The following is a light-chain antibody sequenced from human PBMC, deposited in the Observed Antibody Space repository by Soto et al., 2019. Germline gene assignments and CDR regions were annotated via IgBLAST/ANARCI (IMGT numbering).Light chain of an antibody. V-gene: IGLV2-8*01. CDR1: NSDIGAYDY. CDR3: SSYAGNTNSV. Sequence: QSALTQPPSASGSLGQSVTISCTGTNSDIGAYDYVSWYQQHPGKAPKLIIYDINKWPSGVPVRFSGSKSANTASLTVSGLQADDEAYYFCSSYAGNTNSVFGTGTKLTVL. CDR2: DIN. J-gene: IGLJ1*01.